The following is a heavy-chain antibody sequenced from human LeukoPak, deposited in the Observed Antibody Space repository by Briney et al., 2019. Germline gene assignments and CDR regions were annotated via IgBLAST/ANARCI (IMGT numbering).Heavy chain of an antibody. CDR3: AKGSTMVRGVNPNDY. Sequence: GGSLRLSCTASGFTFSTYGMHWVRQAPGKGLEWVSGISGRDGSTYYADSVKGRFTISRDISKNTLYLQMNSLRAEDTAVYYCAKGSTMVRGVNPNDYWGQGTLVTVSS. V-gene: IGHV3-23*01. CDR2: ISGRDGST. D-gene: IGHD3-10*01. CDR1: GFTFSTYG. J-gene: IGHJ4*02.